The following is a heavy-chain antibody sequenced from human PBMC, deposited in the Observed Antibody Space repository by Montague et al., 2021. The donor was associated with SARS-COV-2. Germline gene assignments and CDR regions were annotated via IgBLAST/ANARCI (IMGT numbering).Heavy chain of an antibody. V-gene: IGHV3-23*03. CDR2: IYSGVSST. J-gene: IGHJ4*02. CDR1: GFTFSSYA. D-gene: IGHD3-3*01. Sequence: SLRLSCAASGFTFSSYAMSWVRQAPVKGLEWVSVIYSGVSSTYYXDSXHVRFTISRDNSKNTLYLQMNSLRAEDTAVYYCAKVKHVHYDFWSGYRGGYFDYWGQGTLVTVSS. CDR3: AKVKHVHYDFWSGYRGGYFDY.